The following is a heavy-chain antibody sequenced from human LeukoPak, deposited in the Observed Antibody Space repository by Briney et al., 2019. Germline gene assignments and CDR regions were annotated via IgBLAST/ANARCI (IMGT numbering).Heavy chain of an antibody. CDR2: IIPIFGTA. CDR3: ARDFKRIETSFQLDDAFDI. CDR1: GGTFSSYA. Sequence: SVKVSCKASGGTFSSYAISWVRQAPGQGLEWMGRIIPIFGTANYAQKFQGRVTITTDESTSTAYMELSSLRSEDTAVYYCARDFKRIETSFQLDDAFDIWGQGTMVTVSS. D-gene: IGHD6-6*01. J-gene: IGHJ3*02. V-gene: IGHV1-69*05.